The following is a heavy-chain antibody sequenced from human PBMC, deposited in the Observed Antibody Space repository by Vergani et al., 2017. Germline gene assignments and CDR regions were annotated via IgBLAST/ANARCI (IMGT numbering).Heavy chain of an antibody. D-gene: IGHD3-9*01. Sequence: QLHLQESGPGLVKPSETLSLTCTVSGGSTTSSSYYWGWIRQPPGKGLEWIGNIYHSGGAYYNPSLKGRATISVDTSKNQFSLEVTSVTAADTAIYFCARTESFILRYFHWALWGQGTLVTVSS. V-gene: IGHV4-39*01. CDR2: IYHSGGA. J-gene: IGHJ4*02. CDR1: GGSTTSSSYY. CDR3: ARTESFILRYFHWAL.